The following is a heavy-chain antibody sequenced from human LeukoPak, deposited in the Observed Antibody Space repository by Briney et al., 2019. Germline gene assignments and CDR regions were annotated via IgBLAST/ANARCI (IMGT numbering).Heavy chain of an antibody. V-gene: IGHV1-8*03. J-gene: IGHJ4*02. CDR3: ARVGGPGYYFDY. D-gene: IGHD3-16*01. Sequence: ASVKVSCKASGYTFTSYDINWVRQATGQGLEWMGWMNPNSGNTGCAQKFQGRVTITRNTSISTAYMELSSLRSEDTAVYYCARVGGPGYYFDYWGQGTLVTVSS. CDR2: MNPNSGNT. CDR1: GYTFTSYD.